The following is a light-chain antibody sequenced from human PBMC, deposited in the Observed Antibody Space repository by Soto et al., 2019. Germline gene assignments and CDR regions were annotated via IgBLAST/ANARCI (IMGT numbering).Light chain of an antibody. CDR1: TGAVTSGHY. CDR2: DTS. J-gene: IGLJ1*01. CDR3: SLPYSGARRV. V-gene: IGLV7-46*01. Sequence: QAVVTQEPSLTVSPGGTVTLTCGSSTGAVTSGHYPYWFQQKPGQAPRTLIYDTSNKHSWTPARFSGSLLGGKAALTLSSAQPEDEAEYYCSLPYSGARRVFGTGTKVTVL.